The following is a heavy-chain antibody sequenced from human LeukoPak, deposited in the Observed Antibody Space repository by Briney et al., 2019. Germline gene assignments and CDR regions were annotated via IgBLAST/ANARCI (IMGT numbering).Heavy chain of an antibody. CDR2: INHSGST. CDR1: GGSFSGYY. D-gene: IGHD6-13*01. J-gene: IGHJ4*02. V-gene: IGHV4-34*01. CDR3: ARLVAAAGTSGD. Sequence: SETLSLTCAVYGGSFSGYYWSWIRQPPGKGLEWIGEINHSGSTNYNPSLKSRVTVSVDTSKNQFSLKLSSVTAADTAVYYCARLVAAAGTSGDWGQGTLVTVSS.